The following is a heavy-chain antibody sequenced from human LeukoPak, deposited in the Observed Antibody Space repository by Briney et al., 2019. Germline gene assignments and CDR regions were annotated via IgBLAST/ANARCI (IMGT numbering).Heavy chain of an antibody. D-gene: IGHD4-17*01. CDR3: ARGSTVTTGY. V-gene: IGHV3-23*01. CDR2: ISGSGGST. J-gene: IGHJ4*02. CDR1: GFTFGSYA. Sequence: GGSLRLSCAASGFTFGSYAMSWVRQAPGKGLEWVSAISGSGGSTYYADSVKGRFTISRDSSKNTLYLQMNSLRAEDTAVYYCARGSTVTTGYWGQGTLVTVSS.